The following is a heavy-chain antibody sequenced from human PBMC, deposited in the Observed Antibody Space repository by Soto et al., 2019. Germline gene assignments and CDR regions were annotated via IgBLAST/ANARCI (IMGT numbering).Heavy chain of an antibody. Sequence: TGGSLRLSCAASEFTFSSYGMHWVRQAPGKGLEWVAVIWYDGSNKYYADSVKGRFTISRDNSKNTLYLQMNSLRAEDTAVYYCARDLVTIFGVVIPGPLGGMDVWGQGTTVTVSS. CDR2: IWYDGSNK. D-gene: IGHD3-3*01. V-gene: IGHV3-33*08. CDR3: ARDLVTIFGVVIPGPLGGMDV. J-gene: IGHJ6*02. CDR1: EFTFSSYG.